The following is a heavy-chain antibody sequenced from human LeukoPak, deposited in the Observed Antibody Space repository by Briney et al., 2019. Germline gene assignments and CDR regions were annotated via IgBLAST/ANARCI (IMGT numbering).Heavy chain of an antibody. D-gene: IGHD1-26*01. CDR1: GGSFSGYY. Sequence: SETLSLTCAVYGGSFSGYYWSWVRQPPGKGLEWIGEISHIGSTNYNPSLKSRVTISVDTSKNQFSLKLSSVTAADTAVYYCARSYSGSYYGYYFDYWGQGTLVTVSS. CDR3: ARSYSGSYYGYYFDY. J-gene: IGHJ4*02. V-gene: IGHV4-34*01. CDR2: ISHIGST.